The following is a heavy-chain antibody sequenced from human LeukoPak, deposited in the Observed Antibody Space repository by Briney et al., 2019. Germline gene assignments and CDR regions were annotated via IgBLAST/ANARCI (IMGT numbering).Heavy chain of an antibody. CDR2: ISYDGSNK. CDR3: ARDVALWFGELSYYFDY. CDR1: GFTFSSYA. D-gene: IGHD3-10*01. Sequence: PGRPLRLSCAASGFTFSSYAMHWVRQAPGKGLEWVAVISYDGSNKYYADSVKGRFTISRDNSKNTLCLQMNSLRAEDTAVYYCARDVALWFGELSYYFDYWGQGTLVTVSS. J-gene: IGHJ4*02. V-gene: IGHV3-30*04.